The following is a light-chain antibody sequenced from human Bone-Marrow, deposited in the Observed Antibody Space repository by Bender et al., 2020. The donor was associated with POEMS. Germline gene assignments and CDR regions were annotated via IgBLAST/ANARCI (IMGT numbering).Light chain of an antibody. V-gene: IGLV3-25*03. Sequence: SYVLTQPPSVSVAPGKTARISCGGNKFGSRSVHWYQQKPGQAPVMVISQDIERPSGFPERFSGSSSGTTVTLTISGVQAEDEADYYCESSDSSGSVLFGGGTKLTVL. CDR1: KFGSRS. J-gene: IGLJ2*01. CDR2: QDI. CDR3: ESSDSSGSVL.